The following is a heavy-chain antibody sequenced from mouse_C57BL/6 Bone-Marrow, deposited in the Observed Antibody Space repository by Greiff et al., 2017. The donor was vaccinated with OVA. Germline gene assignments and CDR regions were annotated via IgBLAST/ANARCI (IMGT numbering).Heavy chain of an antibody. CDR2: IYPHYGTT. J-gene: IGHJ3*01. CDR3: ARGAYYGSSYAWFAY. D-gene: IGHD1-1*01. CDR1: GYSFTDYN. V-gene: IGHV1-39*01. Sequence: VQLKQSGPELVKPGASVKISCKASGYSFTDYNMNWVKQSNGKSLEWIGVIYPHYGTTSYNQKFKGKATLTVDQSSNTAYMQLNSLTSEDSAVYYCARGAYYGSSYAWFAYWGQGTLVTVSA.